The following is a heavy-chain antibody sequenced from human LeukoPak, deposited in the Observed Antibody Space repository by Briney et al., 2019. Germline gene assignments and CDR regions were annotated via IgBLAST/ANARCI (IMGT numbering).Heavy chain of an antibody. CDR3: ATLVSTRYYFDY. V-gene: IGHV4-59*04. CDR1: GGSISSYY. D-gene: IGHD5/OR15-5a*01. CDR2: IYHSGIT. J-gene: IGHJ4*02. Sequence: SETLSLTCTVSGGSISSYYWGWIRQPPGKGLEWIGNIYHSGITYYNHFNSSLKSRVTISIDTSKNQFSLRLTSVTAADTAVYFCATLVSTRYYFDYWGQGTLVTVSS.